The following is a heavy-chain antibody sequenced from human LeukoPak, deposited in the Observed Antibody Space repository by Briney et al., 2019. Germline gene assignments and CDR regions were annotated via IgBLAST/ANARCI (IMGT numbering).Heavy chain of an antibody. Sequence: TGGSLRLSCEASGFTVSRNYMNWVRQAPGKGLEWVSLIYNTGGTYYADSVKGRFTISRDKSKNTLFLQMNSLRVDDTAVYYCATEGDTDDAFDTWGQGTVVTVSS. CDR3: ATEGDTDDAFDT. D-gene: IGHD2-21*01. CDR1: GFTVSRNY. CDR2: IYNTGGT. V-gene: IGHV3-53*01. J-gene: IGHJ3*02.